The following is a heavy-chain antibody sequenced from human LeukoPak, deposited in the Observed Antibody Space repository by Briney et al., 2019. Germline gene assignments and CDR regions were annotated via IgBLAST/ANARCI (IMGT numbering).Heavy chain of an antibody. Sequence: PGGSLRLSCAASGFTFSSYWMSWVRQAPGKGLEWVANIKQDGSEKYYVDSVKGRFTISRDNAMNSLYLQMNSLRAEDTAVYYCAREEWLSYYYFDYWGQGTLVTVSS. V-gene: IGHV3-7*01. D-gene: IGHD3-3*01. CDR3: AREEWLSYYYFDY. J-gene: IGHJ4*02. CDR2: IKQDGSEK. CDR1: GFTFSSYW.